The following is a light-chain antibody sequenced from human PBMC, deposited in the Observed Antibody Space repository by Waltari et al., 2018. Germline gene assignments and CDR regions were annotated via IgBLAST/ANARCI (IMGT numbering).Light chain of an antibody. CDR1: QTISNF. CDR3: QQNYITLYT. V-gene: IGKV1-39*01. J-gene: IGKJ2*01. CDR2: SAS. Sequence: DIQITQSSSSLSASVGDRVTITCRASQTISNFLNWYQQRLGKAPQLLIYSASTLYTGVPSRFSGSGSGTDFTLTINSLEPEDFATYYCQQNYITLYTFGRGTKLEIK.